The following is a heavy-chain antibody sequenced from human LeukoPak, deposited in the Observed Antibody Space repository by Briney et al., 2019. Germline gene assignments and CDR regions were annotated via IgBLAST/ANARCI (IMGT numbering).Heavy chain of an antibody. J-gene: IGHJ4*02. Sequence: ASVKVSCXASGYTFTGYYMHWVRLAHGQGLEWMARINPNSGGTNYAQKFQGRVTMTRDTSISTAYMELSRLRSDDTAVYYCAREPGGYSYGYPFDYWGQGTLVTVSS. D-gene: IGHD5-18*01. CDR1: GYTFTGYY. V-gene: IGHV1-2*06. CDR2: INPNSGGT. CDR3: AREPGGYSYGYPFDY.